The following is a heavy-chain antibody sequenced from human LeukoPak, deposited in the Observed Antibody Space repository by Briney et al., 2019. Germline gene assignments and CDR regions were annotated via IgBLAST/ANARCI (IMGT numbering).Heavy chain of an antibody. V-gene: IGHV3-48*02. Sequence: PGGSLRLSCAASGFTFSSYSMNWVRQTPGRGLEWVSYISPSSSTIYYADSVKGRFTISRDNAKNSLYLQMNSLRDEDTAVYYCAKASSGAATIEHFQNWGQGTLVSVSS. D-gene: IGHD2-15*01. CDR2: ISPSSSTI. CDR3: AKASSGAATIEHFQN. J-gene: IGHJ1*01. CDR1: GFTFSSYS.